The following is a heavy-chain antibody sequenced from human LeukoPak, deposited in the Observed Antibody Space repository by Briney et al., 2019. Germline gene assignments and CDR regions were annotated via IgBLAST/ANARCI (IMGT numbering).Heavy chain of an antibody. Sequence: GSLRLSCAASGFTFSSYAIHWVRQAPGKGLEWIGEINHSGSTNYNPSLKSRVTISVDTSKNQFSLKLSSVTAADTAVYYCARGPRGRTTVTTNYWGQGTLVTVSS. CDR1: GFTFSSYA. CDR3: ARGPRGRTTVTTNY. J-gene: IGHJ4*02. V-gene: IGHV4-34*01. CDR2: INHSGST. D-gene: IGHD4-17*01.